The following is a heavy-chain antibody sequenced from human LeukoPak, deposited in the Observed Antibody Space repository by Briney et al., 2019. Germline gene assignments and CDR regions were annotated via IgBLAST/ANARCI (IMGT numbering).Heavy chain of an antibody. V-gene: IGHV3-7*03. D-gene: IGHD4-17*01. J-gene: IGHJ4*02. CDR2: IKQDGSEK. Sequence: GGSLRLSCAASGFTFSSYLMSWVRQAPGKGLEWVANIKQDGSEKYYVDSVKGRFTISRDNAKNSLYLQMNSLRAEDTAVYYCAKDTHLYYGDYPYWGQGTLVTVSS. CDR3: AKDTHLYYGDYPY. CDR1: GFTFSSYL.